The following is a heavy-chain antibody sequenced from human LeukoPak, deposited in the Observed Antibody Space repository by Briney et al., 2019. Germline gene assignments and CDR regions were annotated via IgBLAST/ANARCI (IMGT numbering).Heavy chain of an antibody. J-gene: IGHJ4*02. CDR1: GGSISSGSYY. D-gene: IGHD6-13*01. V-gene: IGHV4-61*02. CDR3: ARTRRGGQQLVGSWYFDY. Sequence: SETLSLTCTVSGGSISSGSYYWSWIRQPAGKGLEWIGRIYTTGSTNYNPSLKSRLTISVDTSKNQFSLKLSSVTAADTAVYYCARTRRGGQQLVGSWYFDYWGQGILVTVSS. CDR2: IYTTGST.